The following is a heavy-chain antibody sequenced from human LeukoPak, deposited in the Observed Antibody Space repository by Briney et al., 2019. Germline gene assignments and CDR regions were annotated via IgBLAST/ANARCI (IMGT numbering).Heavy chain of an antibody. V-gene: IGHV1-8*03. Sequence: GASVKVSCKASGYTFTNYDINWVRQATGQGLEWLGWMDPNTGNTGYAQKFQGRVTITRNTSISTAYMELSSLRSEDTAVYYCAAHRHYSSGRFDYWGQGTLVTVSS. J-gene: IGHJ4*02. CDR1: GYTFTNYD. CDR3: AAHRHYSSGRFDY. D-gene: IGHD6-19*01. CDR2: MDPNTGNT.